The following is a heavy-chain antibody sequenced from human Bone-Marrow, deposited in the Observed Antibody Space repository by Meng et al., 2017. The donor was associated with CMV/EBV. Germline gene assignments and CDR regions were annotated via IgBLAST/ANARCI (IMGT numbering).Heavy chain of an antibody. D-gene: IGHD2-2*01. CDR1: GFTFSSNR. CDR2: INSAGSSS. Sequence: GGSLRLSCAASGFTFSSNRTHWVRQAPGKGLVWVSRINSAGSSSSYADSVKGRFTISRDNAKNTLYLQTNSLGAEDTAVDYCASGLPAAPRSAFDYWGLGTPVTVSS. J-gene: IGHJ4*02. V-gene: IGHV3-74*01. CDR3: ASGLPAAPRSAFDY.